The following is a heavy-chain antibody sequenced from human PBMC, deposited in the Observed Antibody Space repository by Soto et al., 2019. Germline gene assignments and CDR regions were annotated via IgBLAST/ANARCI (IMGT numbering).Heavy chain of an antibody. CDR3: ARDSGSWSGLDAFDI. D-gene: IGHD6-13*01. V-gene: IGHV3-21*01. CDR2: ISSSSSYI. J-gene: IGHJ3*02. CDR1: GFTFSSYS. Sequence: GGSPSLSCAASGFTFSSYSMNWVRQAPGKGLEWVSSISSSSSYIYYADSVKGRFTISRDNAKNSLYLQMNSLRAEDTAVYYCARDSGSWSGLDAFDIWGQGTMVTVSS.